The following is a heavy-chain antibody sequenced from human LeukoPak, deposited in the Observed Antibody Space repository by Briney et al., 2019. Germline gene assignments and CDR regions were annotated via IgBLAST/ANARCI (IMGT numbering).Heavy chain of an antibody. CDR2: INPNSGGT. D-gene: IGHD3-16*01. CDR1: GYTFTGYY. J-gene: IGHJ4*02. Sequence: ASVKLSCKASGYTFTGYYMHWVRQAPGQGLEWMGWINPNSGGTNYAQKFQGRVTMTRDTSISTAYMELSRLRSDDTAVYYCARDTGLMRLLGYWGQGTLVTVSS. CDR3: ARDTGLMRLLGY. V-gene: IGHV1-2*02.